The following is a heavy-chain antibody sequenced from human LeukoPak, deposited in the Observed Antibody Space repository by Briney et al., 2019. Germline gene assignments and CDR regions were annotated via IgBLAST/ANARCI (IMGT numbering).Heavy chain of an antibody. Sequence: PGGSLRLSCAASGFSFSSYAMSWVRQAPGKGLEWVSGINGRGDSTVYADSVKGRFTISRDNSKNTLYLQMNSLRAEDTAVYYCARSGTIYYDSSGASSPGAFDIWGQGTMVTVSS. V-gene: IGHV3-23*01. CDR1: GFSFSSYA. CDR3: ARSGTIYYDSSGASSPGAFDI. J-gene: IGHJ3*02. D-gene: IGHD3-22*01. CDR2: INGRGDST.